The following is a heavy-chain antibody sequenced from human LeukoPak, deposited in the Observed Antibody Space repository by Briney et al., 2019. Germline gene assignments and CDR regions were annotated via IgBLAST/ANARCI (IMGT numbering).Heavy chain of an antibody. CDR1: GYSFTSYW. J-gene: IGHJ5*02. CDR2: IDPSDSYT. CDR3: ARQSQTDNWFDP. V-gene: IGHV5-10-1*01. Sequence: PGESLKISCKGSGYSFTSYWISWVRQMPGKGLEWMGRIDPSDSYTNYSSSFQGHVTISADKSISTAYLQWSSLKASDTAMYYCARQSQTDNWFDPWGQGTLVTVSS.